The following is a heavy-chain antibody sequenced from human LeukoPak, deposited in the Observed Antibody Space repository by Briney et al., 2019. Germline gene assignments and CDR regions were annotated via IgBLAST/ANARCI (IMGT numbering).Heavy chain of an antibody. CDR3: ARVSRYFDWLPNWFDP. J-gene: IGHJ5*02. Sequence: GGSLRLSCAASGFTVSSNYMSWVRQAPGKGLEWVSVIYSGGSTYYADSVKGRFTISRDNSKNTLYLQMNSLRAEDTAVYYCARVSRYFDWLPNWFDPWGQGTLVTVSS. CDR2: IYSGGST. V-gene: IGHV3-53*01. D-gene: IGHD3-9*01. CDR1: GFTVSSNY.